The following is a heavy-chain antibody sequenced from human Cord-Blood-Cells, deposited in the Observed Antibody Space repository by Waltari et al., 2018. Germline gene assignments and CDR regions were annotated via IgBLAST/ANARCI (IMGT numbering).Heavy chain of an antibody. J-gene: IGHJ4*02. Sequence: QVQLVESGGGVVQPGRSLRLSCAASGFTFSSYAMHWGRQAPGKGLEWVAVISYDGSNKYYADSVKGRFTISRDNSKNTLYLQMNSLRAEDTAVYYCARVAFVDYWGQGTLVTVSS. D-gene: IGHD3-16*01. CDR1: GFTFSSYA. CDR3: ARVAFVDY. V-gene: IGHV3-30-3*01. CDR2: ISYDGSNK.